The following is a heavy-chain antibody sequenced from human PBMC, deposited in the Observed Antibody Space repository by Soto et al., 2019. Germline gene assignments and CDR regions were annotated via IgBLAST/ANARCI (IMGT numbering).Heavy chain of an antibody. J-gene: IGHJ4*02. Sequence: GESLKISCKGSGFSFTSYWIGWVRQMPGKGLEWMGIIYPGDSDTRYSPSFQGQVTISADKSISTAYLQWSSLKASDTAMYYCARWETRYYYDSSGYYPFDYWGQGTLVTVSS. CDR3: ARWETRYYYDSSGYYPFDY. CDR1: GFSFTSYW. CDR2: IYPGDSDT. D-gene: IGHD3-22*01. V-gene: IGHV5-51*01.